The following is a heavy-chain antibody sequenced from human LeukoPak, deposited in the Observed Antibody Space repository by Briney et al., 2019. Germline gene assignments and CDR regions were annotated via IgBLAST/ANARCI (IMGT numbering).Heavy chain of an antibody. J-gene: IGHJ4*02. Sequence: SVKVSCKASGGTFSSYAISWMRQAPGQGLEWMGRIIPIFGTANYAQKFQGRVTITTDESTSTAYMELSSLRSEDTAVYYCARGPPTYDFWSGYPFDYWGQGTLVTVSS. D-gene: IGHD3-3*01. CDR2: IIPIFGTA. CDR1: GGTFSSYA. CDR3: ARGPPTYDFWSGYPFDY. V-gene: IGHV1-69*05.